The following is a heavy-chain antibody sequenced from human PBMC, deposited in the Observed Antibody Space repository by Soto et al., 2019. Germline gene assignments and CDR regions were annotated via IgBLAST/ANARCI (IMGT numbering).Heavy chain of an antibody. CDR1: GGSISSGDYY. CDR2: IYYSGST. V-gene: IGHV4-30-4*01. J-gene: IGHJ3*02. D-gene: IGHD3-22*01. CDR3: ARARRYDRAFDI. Sequence: PSETLSLTCTVSGGSISSGDYYWSWIRQPPGKGLEWIGYIYYSGSTYYNPSLKSRVTISVDTSKNQFSLKLSSVTAADTAVYYCARARRYDRAFDIWGQGTMVTVSS.